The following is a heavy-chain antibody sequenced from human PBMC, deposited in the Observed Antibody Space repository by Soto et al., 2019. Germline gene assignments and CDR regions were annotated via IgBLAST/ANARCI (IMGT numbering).Heavy chain of an antibody. D-gene: IGHD3-16*01. CDR2: MSYDGGNK. V-gene: IGHV3-30-3*01. CDR3: ARDGGAY. Sequence: QVQLVESGGGVVQPGRSLKLSCAASGFTFSSYAMHWVRRAPGKGLEWMAVMSYDGGNKYYADSVKGRFTISRDNSKNTLYLQMNSLGPEDTALYYCARDGGAYWGQGTLVIVSS. CDR1: GFTFSSYA. J-gene: IGHJ4*02.